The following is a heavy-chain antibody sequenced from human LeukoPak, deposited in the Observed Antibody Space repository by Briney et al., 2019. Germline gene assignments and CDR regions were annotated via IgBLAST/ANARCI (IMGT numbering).Heavy chain of an antibody. D-gene: IGHD5-24*01. CDR3: ARDNEGWLQPEYFDY. CDR2: ISSSSSYI. CDR1: GFTFSSYS. V-gene: IGHV3-21*01. Sequence: GGSLRLSCAASGFTFSSYSMNWVRQAPGKGLEWVSSISSSSSYIYYADSVKGRFTISRDNAKNLLYLQMNSLRAEDTAVYYCARDNEGWLQPEYFDYWGQGTLVTVSS. J-gene: IGHJ4*02.